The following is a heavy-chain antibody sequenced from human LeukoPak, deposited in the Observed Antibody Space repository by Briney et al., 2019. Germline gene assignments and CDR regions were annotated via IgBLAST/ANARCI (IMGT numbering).Heavy chain of an antibody. CDR2: ITGSGGGT. V-gene: IGHV3-23*01. Sequence: PGGSLRPSCAASGFTFSNSAMSRVRQAPGKGLEWVSAITGSGGGTYYADSVKGRFTISRDNSKNTLDLQMNSLRAEDTAVYYCAKEAVEYFDYWGQGTLVTVSS. CDR1: GFTFSNSA. J-gene: IGHJ4*02. CDR3: AKEAVEYFDY.